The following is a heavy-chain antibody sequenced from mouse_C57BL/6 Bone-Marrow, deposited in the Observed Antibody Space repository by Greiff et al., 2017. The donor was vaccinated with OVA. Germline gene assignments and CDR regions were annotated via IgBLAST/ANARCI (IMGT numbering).Heavy chain of an antibody. CDR1: GFNIKDDY. CDR2: IDPENGDT. V-gene: IGHV14-4*01. D-gene: IGHD2-3*01. CDR3: TIDGYYLYWYFDV. J-gene: IGHJ1*03. Sequence: EVKLQESGAELVRPGASVKLSCTASGFNIKDDYMHWVKQRPEQGLEWIGWIDPENGDTEYASKFQGKATITADTSSNTAYLQLSSLTSEDTAVYYCTIDGYYLYWYFDVWGTGTTVTVSS.